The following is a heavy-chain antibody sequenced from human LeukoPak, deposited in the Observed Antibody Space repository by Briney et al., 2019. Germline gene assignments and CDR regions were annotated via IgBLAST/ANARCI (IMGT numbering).Heavy chain of an antibody. D-gene: IGHD3-22*01. CDR2: IYPGDSDT. Sequence: GESLKISCKGSGYSFTNYWIGWVRQMPGKGLEWMGIIYPGDSDTKYSPSFQGRVTISADKSISTAYLQWSSLKASDTAMYYFARRIYDTSGDYMDVWGKGTTVTVSS. CDR1: GYSFTNYW. CDR3: ARRIYDTSGDYMDV. V-gene: IGHV5-51*01. J-gene: IGHJ6*03.